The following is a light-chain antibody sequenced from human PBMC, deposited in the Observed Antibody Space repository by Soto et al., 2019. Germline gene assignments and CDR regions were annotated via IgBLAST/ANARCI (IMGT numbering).Light chain of an antibody. J-gene: IGLJ2*01. CDR2: DND. CDR3: ATWDGGLKVVL. V-gene: IGLV1-51*01. Sequence: QSVLTQPPSISAAPGQKVTISCSGSSSNIGTYYVSWYQQLPRTAPKLLISDNDDRPSGIPDRFSGSKSGTSATLDITGLQTGDEAVYYCATWDGGLKVVLFGGGTQLTVL. CDR1: SSNIGTYY.